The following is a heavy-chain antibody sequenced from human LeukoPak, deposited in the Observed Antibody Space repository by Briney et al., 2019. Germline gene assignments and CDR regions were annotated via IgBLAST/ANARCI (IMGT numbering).Heavy chain of an antibody. Sequence: GGSLRLSCAASGFTFSSYSMKWVRQAPGKGLEWVSSISSSSSYIYYADSVKGRFTISRDNAKNSLYLQMNSLRAEDTAVYYCAELGITMIGGVWGKGTTVTVSS. CDR1: GFTFSSYS. J-gene: IGHJ6*04. D-gene: IGHD3-10*02. V-gene: IGHV3-21*01. CDR3: AELGITMIGGV. CDR2: ISSSSSYI.